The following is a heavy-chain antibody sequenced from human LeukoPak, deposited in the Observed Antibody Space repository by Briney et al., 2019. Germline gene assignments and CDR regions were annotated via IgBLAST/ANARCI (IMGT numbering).Heavy chain of an antibody. J-gene: IGHJ4*02. CDR1: GFTFNREW. Sequence: PGGSLRLSCAASGFTFNREWTAWVSQAPGKGLEWVANIKEDGSEKNYVDSVKGRFTISRDNAKNSLSLQMNSLRTEDTAVYYCTTKWYWGQGTLATVAS. CDR3: TTKWY. V-gene: IGHV3-7*01. CDR2: IKEDGSEK. D-gene: IGHD2-8*01.